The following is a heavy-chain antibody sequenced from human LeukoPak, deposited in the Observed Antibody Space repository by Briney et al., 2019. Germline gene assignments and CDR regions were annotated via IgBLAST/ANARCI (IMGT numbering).Heavy chain of an antibody. CDR2: IIPIFSTA. Sequence: ASVKVSCKASGGTFSSYAISWVRQAPGQGLEWMGGIIPIFSTANYAQKFQGRVTITADESTSTAYMELSSLRSEDTAVYYCAREEDYDYVWGSYEYWGQGTLVTVSS. J-gene: IGHJ4*02. CDR1: GGTFSSYA. CDR3: AREEDYDYVWGSYEY. V-gene: IGHV1-69*13. D-gene: IGHD3-16*01.